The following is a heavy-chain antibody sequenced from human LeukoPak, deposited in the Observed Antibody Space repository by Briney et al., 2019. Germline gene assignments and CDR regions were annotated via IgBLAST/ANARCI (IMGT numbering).Heavy chain of an antibody. D-gene: IGHD1-26*01. CDR2: IRSKTYAGTT. Sequence: GGSLRLSCTTSGFTFSDYAMSWVRQAPGKGLEWVAFIRSKTYAGTTEYAASVRGRFTFSRDDSKSLAYLQMNTLKTEDTAVYYCAAGVRELLNLDYWGQGTLVTVSS. J-gene: IGHJ4*02. CDR3: AAGVRELLNLDY. V-gene: IGHV3-49*04. CDR1: GFTFSDYA.